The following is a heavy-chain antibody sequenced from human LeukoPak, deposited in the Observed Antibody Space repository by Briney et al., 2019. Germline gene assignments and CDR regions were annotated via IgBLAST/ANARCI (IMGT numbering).Heavy chain of an antibody. CDR3: VRDRGISQQLVLDY. Sequence: GGSLRLSCAASGFIFRNYGMHWVRRAPGKGLEWVAVIWYDERNKYYGDSVKGRFTISRDNSKNTLYLQMNSLRAGDTAVYYCVRDRGISQQLVLDYWGQGTLVTVSS. CDR1: GFIFRNYG. CDR2: IWYDERNK. V-gene: IGHV3-33*01. J-gene: IGHJ4*02. D-gene: IGHD6-13*01.